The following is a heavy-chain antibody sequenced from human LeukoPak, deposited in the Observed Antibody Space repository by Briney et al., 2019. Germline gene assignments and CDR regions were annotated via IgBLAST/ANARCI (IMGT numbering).Heavy chain of an antibody. Sequence: GGSLRLSCAASGFTFSIYAMSWVRQAPGKGLEWDSTISGSGGSTYYADSVRGRFTISRDNSKNTLYLQMNSLRAEDTAVYYCARGGHSSAFFDYWGQGTLVTVSS. CDR3: ARGGHSSAFFDY. V-gene: IGHV3-23*01. J-gene: IGHJ4*02. CDR2: ISGSGGST. D-gene: IGHD3-22*01. CDR1: GFTFSIYA.